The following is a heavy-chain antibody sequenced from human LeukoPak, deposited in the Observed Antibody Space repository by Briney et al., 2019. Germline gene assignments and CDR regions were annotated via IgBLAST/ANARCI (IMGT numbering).Heavy chain of an antibody. J-gene: IGHJ4*02. CDR2: TSGSGVNY. V-gene: IGHV3-23*01. CDR1: GFTLRSYD. D-gene: IGHD5-12*01. Sequence: QTAGSLTLSCAASGFTLRSYDMSWIRQAPGKGLEWVAATSGSGVNYYYADPVRGRFTITSNNSQNTLYLQMDSLRAEDTALYYCAKEYSGYDFDYWGQGTLVTVSS. CDR3: AKEYSGYDFDY.